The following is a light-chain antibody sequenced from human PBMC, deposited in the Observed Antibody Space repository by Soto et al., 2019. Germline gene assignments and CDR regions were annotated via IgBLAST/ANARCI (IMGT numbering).Light chain of an antibody. CDR2: ANN. CDR1: NSDIRAGYD. CDR3: QSYDSSLRGV. Sequence: QSVLTQPPSVSGAPGQRVTISCTGSNSDIRAGYDVHWYQQLPGTAPKLVIYANNNRPSGVPDRFSASKSGTSASLAITGLQADDEADYYCQSYDSSLRGVFGTGTKVTVL. V-gene: IGLV1-40*01. J-gene: IGLJ1*01.